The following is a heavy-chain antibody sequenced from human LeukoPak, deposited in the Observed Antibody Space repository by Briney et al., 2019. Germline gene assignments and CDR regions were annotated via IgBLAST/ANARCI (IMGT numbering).Heavy chain of an antibody. Sequence: ASVKVSCKASGYTFTGYYMHWVRQAPGQGREWMGRINPNSGGTNYAQKFQGRVTMTRDTSISTAYMELSRLRSEDTAVYYCASGDSSGKYYFDYWGQGTLVTVSS. J-gene: IGHJ4*02. D-gene: IGHD6-19*01. CDR1: GYTFTGYY. CDR2: INPNSGGT. V-gene: IGHV1-2*06. CDR3: ASGDSSGKYYFDY.